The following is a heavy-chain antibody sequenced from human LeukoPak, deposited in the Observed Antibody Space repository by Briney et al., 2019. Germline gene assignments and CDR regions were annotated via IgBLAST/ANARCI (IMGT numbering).Heavy chain of an antibody. Sequence: SETLSLTCTVSGGSMSDYYWSWIRQPAGEGLEWIGRIYTNGGTNYISSLKSRVTISIDTSKNQFSLKLRSVTAADTAVYFCARDVGGYLVYWGQGTLVTVSS. CDR2: IYTNGGT. CDR3: ARDVGGYLVY. D-gene: IGHD3-22*01. V-gene: IGHV4-4*07. J-gene: IGHJ4*02. CDR1: GGSMSDYY.